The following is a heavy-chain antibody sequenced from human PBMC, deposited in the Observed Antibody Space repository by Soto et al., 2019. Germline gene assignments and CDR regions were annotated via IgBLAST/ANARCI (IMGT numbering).Heavy chain of an antibody. Sequence: PSATLSLTCAISGGSISSSNWWSWVRQPPGKGLEWIGSIYYSGSTYYNPSLKSRVTISVDTSKNQFSLKLSSVTAADTAVYYCARDVLRYFDWLSYRDYWGQGTLVT. CDR2: IYYSGST. CDR3: ARDVLRYFDWLSYRDY. CDR1: GGSISSSNW. V-gene: IGHV4-4*02. J-gene: IGHJ4*02. D-gene: IGHD3-9*01.